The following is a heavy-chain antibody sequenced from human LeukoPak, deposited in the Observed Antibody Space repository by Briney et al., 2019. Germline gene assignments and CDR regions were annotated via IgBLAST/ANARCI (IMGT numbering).Heavy chain of an antibody. CDR1: GYTLTELS. CDR2: FDPEDGET. D-gene: IGHD3-10*01. V-gene: IGHV1-24*01. CDR3: ARGITMGSQIDY. J-gene: IGHJ4*02. Sequence: ASVKVSCKVSGYTLTELSMHWVRQAPGKGLEWMGGFDPEDGETIYAQKFQGRVTMTEDTSTDTAYIELSSLRSEDTAVYYCARGITMGSQIDYWGQGTLVTVSS.